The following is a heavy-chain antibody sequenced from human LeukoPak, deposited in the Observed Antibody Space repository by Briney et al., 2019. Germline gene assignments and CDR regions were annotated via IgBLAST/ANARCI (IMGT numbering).Heavy chain of an antibody. CDR3: ARDGGEGYCSGGSCYVVDY. CDR1: GFTFSSYR. J-gene: IGHJ4*02. Sequence: GGSLRLSCAASGFTFSSYRMSWVRQAPGKGPEWVANIKQDGSEKYYVDSVKGRFTISRDNAKNSLYLQMNSLRAEDTAVYYCARDGGEGYCSGGSCYVVDYWGQGTLVTVSS. V-gene: IGHV3-7*01. CDR2: IKQDGSEK. D-gene: IGHD2-15*01.